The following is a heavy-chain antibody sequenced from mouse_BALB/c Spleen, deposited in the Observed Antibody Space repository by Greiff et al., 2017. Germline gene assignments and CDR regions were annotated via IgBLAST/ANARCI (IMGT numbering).Heavy chain of an antibody. Sequence: EVQLVESGGGLVQPGGSLKLSCAASGFTFSSYTMSWVRQTPEKRLEWVAYISNGGGSTYYPDTVKGRFTISRDNAKNTLYLQMSSLKSEDTAMYYCARDGKGDAMDYWGQGTSVTVSS. CDR3: ARDGKGDAMDY. J-gene: IGHJ4*01. D-gene: IGHD2-1*01. CDR2: ISNGGGST. V-gene: IGHV5-12-2*01. CDR1: GFTFSSYT.